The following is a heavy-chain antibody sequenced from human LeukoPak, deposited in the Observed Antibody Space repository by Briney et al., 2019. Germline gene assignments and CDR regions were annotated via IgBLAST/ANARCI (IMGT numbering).Heavy chain of an antibody. CDR1: GASFNTGDYY. CDR2: INNSGST. V-gene: IGHV4-31*03. CDR3: ARGAPPDS. Sequence: SETLSLTCIVSGASFNTGDYYWNWIRQHPGKGLEWIGYINNSGSTYYNPSLKSRVTISVDTSKNHFSLRLTSVTAADSAVYYCARGAPPDSWGQGTLVTVSS. J-gene: IGHJ4*02.